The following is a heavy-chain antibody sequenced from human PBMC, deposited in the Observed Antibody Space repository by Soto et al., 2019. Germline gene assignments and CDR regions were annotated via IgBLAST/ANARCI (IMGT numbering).Heavy chain of an antibody. D-gene: IGHD5-18*01. CDR1: GGSISSGGYY. V-gene: IGHV4-31*03. J-gene: IGHJ6*02. CDR3: ARVDPDTAMVMGYYGMDV. Sequence: PSEPLSLTCTVSGGSISSGGYYWSWSRQHPGKGLEWIGYIYYSGSTYYNPSLKSRVTISVDTSKNQFSLKLSSVTAADTAVYYCARVDPDTAMVMGYYGMDVWGQGTTVTVSS. CDR2: IYYSGST.